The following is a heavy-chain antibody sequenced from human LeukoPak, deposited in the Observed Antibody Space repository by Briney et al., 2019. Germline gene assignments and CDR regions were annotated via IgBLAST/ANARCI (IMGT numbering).Heavy chain of an antibody. CDR1: GHTFTNYG. V-gene: IGHV1-18*01. Sequence: ASVKVSCKASGHTFTNYGITWVRQAPGQGLEWMGWISAYNGNTNYAQKFQGRVTMTTDTSTNTVYMELRSLRSDDTAVYYCARETRFFSGGSCSSVAPDDVFYIWAKGTMVTVSS. D-gene: IGHD2-15*01. CDR3: ARETRFFSGGSCSSVAPDDVFYI. CDR2: ISAYNGNT. J-gene: IGHJ3*02.